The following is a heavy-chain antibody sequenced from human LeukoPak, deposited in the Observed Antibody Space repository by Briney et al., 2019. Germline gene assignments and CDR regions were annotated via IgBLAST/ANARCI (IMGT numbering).Heavy chain of an antibody. J-gene: IGHJ4*02. V-gene: IGHV4-39*07. D-gene: IGHD3-10*01. CDR3: AREITH. CDR2: INHSGST. CDR1: GGSISSSSYY. Sequence: SETLSLTCTVSGGSISSSSYYWGWIRQPPGKGLEWIGEINHSGSTNYNPSLKSRVTISVDTSKNQFSLKLSSVTAADTAVYYCAREITHRGQGTLVTVSS.